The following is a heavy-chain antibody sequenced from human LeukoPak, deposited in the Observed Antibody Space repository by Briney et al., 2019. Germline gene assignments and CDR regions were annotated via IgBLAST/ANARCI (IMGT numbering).Heavy chain of an antibody. CDR3: ASEENWFDP. CDR1: GGTFSSYA. V-gene: IGHV1-69*05. CDR2: IIPIFGTT. J-gene: IGHJ5*02. Sequence: SVKVSCKDSGGTFSSYAISWVRQAPGQGLEWMARIIPIFGTTNYAQKLQGRVTITTDESTSTAYMELSSLRFEDTAVYYCASEENWFDPWGQGTLVTVSS.